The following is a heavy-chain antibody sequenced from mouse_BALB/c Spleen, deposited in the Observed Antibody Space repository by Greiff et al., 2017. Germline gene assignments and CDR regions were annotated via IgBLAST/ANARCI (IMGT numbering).Heavy chain of an antibody. Sequence: VKLMESGAELAKPGASVKMSCKASGYTFTSYWMHWVKQRPGQGLEWIGYINPSTGYTEYNQKFKDKATLTADKSSSTAYMQLSSLTSEDSAVYYCARYGYSYYYAMDYWGQGTSVTVSS. J-gene: IGHJ4*01. CDR1: GYTFTSYW. CDR2: INPSTGYT. CDR3: ARYGYSYYYAMDY. V-gene: IGHV1-7*01. D-gene: IGHD2-2*01.